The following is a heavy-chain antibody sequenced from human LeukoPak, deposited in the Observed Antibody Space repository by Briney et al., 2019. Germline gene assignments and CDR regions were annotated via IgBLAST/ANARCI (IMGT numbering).Heavy chain of an antibody. CDR2: ISAYNGNT. Sequence: ASVKVSCKASGYTLTSYGISWVRQAPGQGLEWMGWISAYNGNTNYAQKLQGRVTMTTDTSTSTAYMELRSLRSDDTAVYYCTRGDKKENQSGPSGYFDPWGQGTLVTVSS. V-gene: IGHV1-18*01. J-gene: IGHJ5*02. CDR1: GYTLTSYG. D-gene: IGHD3-10*01. CDR3: TRGDKKENQSGPSGYFDP.